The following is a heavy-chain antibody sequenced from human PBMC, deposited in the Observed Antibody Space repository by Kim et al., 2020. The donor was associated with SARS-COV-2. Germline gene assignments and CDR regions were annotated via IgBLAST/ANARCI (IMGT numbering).Heavy chain of an antibody. Sequence: LKSRVTISVDKSKNQFSLKLSSVTAADTAVYYCARSPYGYYEKDKYYFDYWGQGTLVTVSS. D-gene: IGHD4-17*01. J-gene: IGHJ4*02. CDR3: ARSPYGYYEKDKYYFDY. V-gene: IGHV4-4*02.